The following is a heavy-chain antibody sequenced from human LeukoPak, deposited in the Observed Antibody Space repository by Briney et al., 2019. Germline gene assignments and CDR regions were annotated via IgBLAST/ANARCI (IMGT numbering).Heavy chain of an antibody. D-gene: IGHD2-8*01. CDR2: IRYDGSNK. J-gene: IGHJ6*03. CDR1: GFTFSSYG. V-gene: IGHV3-30*02. CDR3: AKDRCSNGVGCYYYYMDV. Sequence: GGSLRLSCAASGFTFSSYGMNWVRQAPGKGLEWVAFIRYDGSNKYYADSVKGRFTISRDNSKNTMYLQMNSLRAEDTAVYYCAKDRCSNGVGCYYYYMDVWGKGTTVTISS.